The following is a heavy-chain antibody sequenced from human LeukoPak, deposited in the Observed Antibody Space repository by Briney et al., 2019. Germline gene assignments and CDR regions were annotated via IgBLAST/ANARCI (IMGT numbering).Heavy chain of an antibody. J-gene: IGHJ4*02. D-gene: IGHD6-19*01. V-gene: IGHV3-74*01. Sequence: GGSLRLSCAASGFTFSSYWMHWVRQAPGKGLVWVSRINSDGGSTSYTDSVKGRFTISRDNSKNTLYLEMNSLTSEDTAVYYCAKDPVGSGWYRFDYWGEGALVTVSP. CDR1: GFTFSSYW. CDR3: AKDPVGSGWYRFDY. CDR2: INSDGGST.